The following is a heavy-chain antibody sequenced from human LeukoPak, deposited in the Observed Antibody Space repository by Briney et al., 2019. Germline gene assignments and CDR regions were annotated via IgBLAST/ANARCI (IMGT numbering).Heavy chain of an antibody. CDR1: GGSISGSSYY. CDR2: IYYSGST. D-gene: IGHD3-22*01. CDR3: ARQGYYYDSSGPLYDI. V-gene: IGHV4-39*01. J-gene: IGHJ3*02. Sequence: PSETLSLTCTVSGGSISGSSYYWGWIRQPPGKGLEWIGSIYYSGSTYYNPSLKSRVTISVDTSKNQFSLKLSSVTAADTAVYYCARQGYYYDSSGPLYDIWGQGTMVTVSS.